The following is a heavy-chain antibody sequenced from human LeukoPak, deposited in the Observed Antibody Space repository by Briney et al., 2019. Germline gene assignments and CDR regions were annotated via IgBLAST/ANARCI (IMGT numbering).Heavy chain of an antibody. Sequence: GGSLRLSCAASGFTFSGYAMSWVRQAPGEGLEWVSAISGSGYSTYYADSVKGRFTISRDNSKNTLYLQMNSLRAEDTAVYYCAKEAGYSGYDYPDYWGQGTLVTVSS. V-gene: IGHV3-23*01. J-gene: IGHJ4*02. CDR1: GFTFSGYA. CDR2: ISGSGYST. CDR3: AKEAGYSGYDYPDY. D-gene: IGHD5-12*01.